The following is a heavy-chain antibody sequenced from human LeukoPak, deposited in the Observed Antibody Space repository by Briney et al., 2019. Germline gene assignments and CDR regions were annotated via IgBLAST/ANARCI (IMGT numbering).Heavy chain of an antibody. Sequence: GGSLRLSCAASGFTFSNYGMHWVRQAPGKGLEWVAFVRYDESTKFYADSVKGRFTISRDNSKTTLYLQMNSLRAEDTAVYYCAKDVPAAYFDFWGQGTLVTVSS. CDR3: AKDVPAAYFDF. CDR1: GFTFSNYG. CDR2: VRYDESTK. D-gene: IGHD2-2*01. V-gene: IGHV3-30*02. J-gene: IGHJ4*02.